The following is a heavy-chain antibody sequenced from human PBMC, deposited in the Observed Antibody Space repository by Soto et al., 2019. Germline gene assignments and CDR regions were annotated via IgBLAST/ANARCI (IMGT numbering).Heavy chain of an antibody. V-gene: IGHV1-69*13. D-gene: IGHD3-22*01. J-gene: IGHJ6*02. CDR3: ARDLGYYDSSGYYYVLGMDV. Sequence: ASVKVSCKASGGTFSSYAISWVRQAPGQGLEWMGGIIPIFGTANYAQKFQGRVTITADESTSTAYMELSSLRSEDTAVYYCARDLGYYDSSGYYYVLGMDVWGQGTTVTVSS. CDR1: GGTFSSYA. CDR2: IIPIFGTA.